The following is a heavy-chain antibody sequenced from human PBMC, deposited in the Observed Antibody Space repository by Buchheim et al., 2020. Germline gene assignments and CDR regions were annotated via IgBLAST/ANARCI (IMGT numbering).Heavy chain of an antibody. CDR1: GFTFSSYG. CDR3: ARKLEQQWLGGLDY. J-gene: IGHJ4*02. CDR2: IWYDGSNK. Sequence: QVQLVESGGGVVQPGRSLRLSCAASGFTFSSYGMHWVRQAPGKGLEWVAVIWYDGSNKYYADSVKGRFTISRDNSKNTLYLQMNSLRAEDTAVYYCARKLEQQWLGGLDYWGQGTL. D-gene: IGHD6-19*01. V-gene: IGHV3-33*01.